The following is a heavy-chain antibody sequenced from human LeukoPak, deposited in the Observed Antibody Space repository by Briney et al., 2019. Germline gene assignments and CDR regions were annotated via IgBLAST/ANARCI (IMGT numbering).Heavy chain of an antibody. CDR2: ISGSSSFT. J-gene: IGHJ4*02. CDR1: GFTFSVNY. D-gene: IGHD3-10*01. Sequence: GGSLSLSCAAPGFTFSVNYMSWVRQAPGTGRESLSYISGSSSFTKYADSVKGRFTISRENAKHSLYVQMSSLRAEDAAVYYCARWFGAGSYYGYWGQGTLVTVSS. CDR3: ARWFGAGSYYGY. V-gene: IGHV3-11*03.